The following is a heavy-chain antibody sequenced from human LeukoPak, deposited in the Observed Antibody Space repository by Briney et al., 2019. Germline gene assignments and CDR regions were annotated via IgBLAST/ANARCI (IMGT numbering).Heavy chain of an antibody. CDR2: IKQDGSDK. CDR1: GFTFSSYW. J-gene: IGHJ4*02. CDR3: ARVAYSGSYSGY. Sequence: PGGSLRLSCAASGFTFSSYWMSWVRQAPGKGLEWVANIKQDGSDKYYVDSVKGRFTISRDNAKNSVYLQMNSLRAEDTAVYYCARVAYSGSYSGYWGQGTLVTVSS. D-gene: IGHD1-26*01. V-gene: IGHV3-7*01.